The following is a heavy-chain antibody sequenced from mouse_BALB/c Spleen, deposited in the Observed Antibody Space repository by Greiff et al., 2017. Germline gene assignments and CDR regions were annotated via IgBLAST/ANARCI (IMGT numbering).Heavy chain of an antibody. Sequence: QVQLQQSGPQLVRPGASVKISCKASGYSFTSYWMHWVKQRPGQGLEWIGMIDPSDSETRLNQKFKDKATLTVDKSSSTAYMQLSSPTSEDSAVYYCAPFPSYWYFDVWGAGTTVTVSS. J-gene: IGHJ1*01. V-gene: IGHV1-74*01. CDR2: IDPSDSET. CDR3: APFPSYWYFDV. CDR1: GYSFTSYW.